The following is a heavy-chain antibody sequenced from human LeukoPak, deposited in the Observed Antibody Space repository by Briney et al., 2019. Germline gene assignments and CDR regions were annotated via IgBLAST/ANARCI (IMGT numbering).Heavy chain of an antibody. CDR2: IKYDGSEK. CDR1: GFTFSSYE. CDR3: VRDIAVAGKDY. J-gene: IGHJ4*02. V-gene: IGHV3-7*04. D-gene: IGHD6-19*01. Sequence: GGSLRLSCAASGFTFSSYEMNWVRQAPGKGLEWVANIKYDGSEKHYVDSVKGRFTISRDDAKNSVFLQMNSLRAEDTAVYYCVRDIAVAGKDYWGQGTLVTVSS.